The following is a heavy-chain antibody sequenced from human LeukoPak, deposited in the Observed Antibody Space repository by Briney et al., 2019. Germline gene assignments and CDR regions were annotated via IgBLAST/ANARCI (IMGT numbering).Heavy chain of an antibody. D-gene: IGHD6-13*01. CDR3: ARPKYSSSWYFDY. V-gene: IGHV1-69*06. J-gene: IGHJ4*02. CDR2: IIPIFGTA. CDR1: GGTFSSYA. Sequence: SVKVSCKASGGTFSSYAISWVRQAPGQGLEWMGGIIPIFGTANYAQKFQGRVTITADKSTSTAYMELSSLRSEDTAVYYCARPKYSSSWYFDYWGQGTLVTVSS.